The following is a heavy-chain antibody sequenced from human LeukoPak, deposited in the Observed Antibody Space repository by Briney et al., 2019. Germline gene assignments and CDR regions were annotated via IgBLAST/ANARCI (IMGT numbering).Heavy chain of an antibody. V-gene: IGHV3-48*03. J-gene: IGHJ4*02. Sequence: GGSLRLSCAASGFTFSSYEMNWVRQAPGKGLEWVSYISSSGSTIYYADSVKGRFTISRDNAKNSLYLQMNSLRAEDTAVYYCARVLSDYDFWSGYRPSSSDYWGPGTLVTVSS. CDR2: ISSSGSTI. D-gene: IGHD3-3*01. CDR1: GFTFSSYE. CDR3: ARVLSDYDFWSGYRPSSSDY.